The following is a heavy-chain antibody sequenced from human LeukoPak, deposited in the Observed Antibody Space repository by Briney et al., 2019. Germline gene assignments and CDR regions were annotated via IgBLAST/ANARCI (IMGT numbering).Heavy chain of an antibody. CDR1: GFTFGDYA. Sequence: PGGSLRLSCTASGFTFGDYAMSWFRQAPGKGLEWVGFIRSKAYGGTTEYAASVKGRFTISRDDSKSIAYLQMNSLKTEDTAVYYCGGPLLWFGESYFDYWGQGTLVTVSS. V-gene: IGHV3-49*03. D-gene: IGHD3-10*01. CDR2: IRSKAYGGTT. CDR3: GGPLLWFGESYFDY. J-gene: IGHJ4*02.